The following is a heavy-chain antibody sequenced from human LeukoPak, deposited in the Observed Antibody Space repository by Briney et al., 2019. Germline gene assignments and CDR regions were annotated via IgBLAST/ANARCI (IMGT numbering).Heavy chain of an antibody. CDR3: ARGRGGAGGHWFDP. V-gene: IGHV3-7*01. CDR2: IKQDGSEI. D-gene: IGHD3-16*01. J-gene: IGHJ5*02. Sequence: GGSLRLSCAASGFTFSGYWMSWVRQAPGKGPEWVANIKQDGSEIYYVDSVKGRFTISRDNAKNSLFLQMNSLRAEDTAVYYCARGRGGAGGHWFDPWGQGTLVTVSS. CDR1: GFTFSGYW.